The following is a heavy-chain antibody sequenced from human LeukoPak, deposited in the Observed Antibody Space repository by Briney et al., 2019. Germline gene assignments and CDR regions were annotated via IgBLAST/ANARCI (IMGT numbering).Heavy chain of an antibody. CDR2: IYHSGST. CDR1: GGSISSGGYS. Sequence: SETLSLTCAVSGGSISSGGYSWSWIRQPPGKGLEWIGYIYHSGSTYYNPSLKSRVTILVDRSENQFSLKLSSVTAADTAVYYCARGSTTGPDYYYGMDVWGQGTTVTVSS. D-gene: IGHD1-1*01. J-gene: IGHJ6*02. CDR3: ARGSTTGPDYYYGMDV. V-gene: IGHV4-30-2*01.